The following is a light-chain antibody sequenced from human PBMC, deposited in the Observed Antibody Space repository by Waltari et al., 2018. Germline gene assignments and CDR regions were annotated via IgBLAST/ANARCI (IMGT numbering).Light chain of an antibody. CDR3: HQYNSYPPT. CDR1: QGISYY. CDR2: GST. V-gene: IGKV1-16*01. J-gene: IGKJ4*01. Sequence: DIQLTQSPSSLSASVGDSVTITCRGSQGISYYVAWFQLKPGRAPKPLIFGSTTLLSWVPSRFRGSGSATYFSLTISDLQPDDFATYSCHQYNSYPPTFGGGTNV.